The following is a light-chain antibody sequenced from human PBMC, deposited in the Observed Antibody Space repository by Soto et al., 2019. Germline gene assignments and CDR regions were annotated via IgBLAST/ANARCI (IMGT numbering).Light chain of an antibody. Sequence: EIVLTQSPGSLSLSPGERATFSCRARQSVSTNFFAWYQQKPGQAPRLLIYGASSRATGIPDRFSGSGSGTDFTLTISRLEPEDFAVYYCQQYASSVTFGQGPKVEIK. J-gene: IGKJ1*01. V-gene: IGKV3-20*01. CDR3: QQYASSVT. CDR1: QSVSTNF. CDR2: GAS.